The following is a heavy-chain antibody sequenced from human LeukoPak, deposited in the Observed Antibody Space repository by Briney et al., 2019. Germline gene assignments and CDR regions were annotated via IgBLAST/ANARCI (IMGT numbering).Heavy chain of an antibody. Sequence: GGSLRLSCAASGFTFSTYWMNWVRQAPVKGLEWVANIKQDGSETYYMDSVKGRFSISRDNAKSSLHLQMNSLRADDTAVYYCVGAVTAHYYDPYWGQGTLVTVSA. D-gene: IGHD3-22*01. CDR2: IKQDGSET. J-gene: IGHJ4*02. CDR1: GFTFSTYW. V-gene: IGHV3-7*01. CDR3: VGAVTAHYYDPY.